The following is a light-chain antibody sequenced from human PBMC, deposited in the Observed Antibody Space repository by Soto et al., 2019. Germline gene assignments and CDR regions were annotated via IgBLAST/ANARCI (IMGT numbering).Light chain of an antibody. J-gene: IGKJ5*01. CDR2: KAS. Sequence: DIQMTQSPSTLSASVGDRVTITCRASQSISSWLAWYQHKPLKAPKLLIYKASSLESGVPSRFSGSGSGTEFTLTISSLQPDDFATYYCQQYNSYSITFGQGTRLEIK. V-gene: IGKV1-5*03. CDR3: QQYNSYSIT. CDR1: QSISSW.